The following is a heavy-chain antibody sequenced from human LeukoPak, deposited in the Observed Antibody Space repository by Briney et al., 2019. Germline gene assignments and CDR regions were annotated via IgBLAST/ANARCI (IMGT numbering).Heavy chain of an antibody. V-gene: IGHV4-59*01. J-gene: IGHJ3*02. CDR1: GGSISSYY. Sequence: SETLSLTCTVSGGSISSYYWRWIRQPPGKGLEWIGYIYYSGSTNYNPSLKSRVTISVDTSKNQFSLKLSSVTAADTAVYYCARSGYYDSSGYYWERVLFDEVAFDIWGQGTMVTVSS. CDR2: IYYSGST. CDR3: ARSGYYDSSGYYWERVLFDEVAFDI. D-gene: IGHD3-22*01.